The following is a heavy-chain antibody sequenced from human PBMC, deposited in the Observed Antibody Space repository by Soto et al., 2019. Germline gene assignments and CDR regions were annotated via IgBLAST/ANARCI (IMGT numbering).Heavy chain of an antibody. CDR3: ARYGGTSIWYFDI. D-gene: IGHD2-15*01. V-gene: IGHV4-34*01. CDR2: VSHSGIA. Sequence: QVQLQQWGAGLLKPSETLSLTCTVYGASFAGYYWTWLRQSPGKGLEWIGEVSHSGIAKYNPSLGRRVTIPLDTSNNQFSLDLTSVTAADTAVYYCARYGGTSIWYFDIWGRGTLVSVSS. CDR1: GASFAGYY. J-gene: IGHJ2*01.